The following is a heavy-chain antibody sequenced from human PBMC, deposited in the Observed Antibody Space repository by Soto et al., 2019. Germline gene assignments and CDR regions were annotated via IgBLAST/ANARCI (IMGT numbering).Heavy chain of an antibody. J-gene: IGHJ3*02. V-gene: IGHV5-51*01. D-gene: IGHD3-22*01. CDR1: GYSFASHW. CDR3: ARPHVYYYDSSGSLHDAFEI. CDR2: IFPADSDA. Sequence: PGESLKISCKASGYSFASHWIGWVRQMPGKGLEWMGIIFPADSDARYSPSFQGQVTISADKSITTAYLQWSSLKASDTAMYYCARPHVYYYDSSGSLHDAFEIWGQGTLVTVSS.